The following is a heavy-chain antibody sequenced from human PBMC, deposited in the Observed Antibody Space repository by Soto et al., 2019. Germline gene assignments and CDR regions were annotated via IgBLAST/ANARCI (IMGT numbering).Heavy chain of an antibody. J-gene: IGHJ6*02. D-gene: IGHD1-26*01. V-gene: IGHV1-69*13. Sequence: SVKASCKASGGTFSSYAISWLRQAPGQGLEWMGGIIPTFGTANYAQKFEGRVTITADELTSTAYKELSSLRSEETAVYYCARGRGATSANDYYGMGAWGQRTTV. CDR2: IIPTFGTA. CDR3: ARGRGATSANDYYGMGA. CDR1: GGTFSSYA.